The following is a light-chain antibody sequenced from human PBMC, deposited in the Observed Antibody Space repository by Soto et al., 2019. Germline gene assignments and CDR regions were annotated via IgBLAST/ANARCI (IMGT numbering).Light chain of an antibody. CDR3: QQRSNWPIT. J-gene: IGKJ5*01. CDR2: DAS. CDR1: RSVSNY. Sequence: EIVVTQSQATMSLSPGASATLSCRASRSVSNYLAWYQQKPGQAPRLLIYDASSRPTDIPARFSGSGSGTDFTLTISSREPEDFALYYCQQRSNWPITFGQGTRLEI. V-gene: IGKV3-11*01.